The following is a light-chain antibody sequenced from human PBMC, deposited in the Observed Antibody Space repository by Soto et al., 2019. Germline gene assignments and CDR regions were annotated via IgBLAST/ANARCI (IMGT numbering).Light chain of an antibody. CDR2: WAS. Sequence: DIVMTQSPDSLAVSLGERATINCKSSQSVLYSSNNKNYLAWYQQKPGQPPQLLIYWASTRDSVVPDRFSGSGPGTDSTLPITSLQAEDVAVHYCQQYYSTSYTFGQGTKLEIK. CDR1: QSVLYSSNNKNY. J-gene: IGKJ2*01. CDR3: QQYYSTSYT. V-gene: IGKV4-1*01.